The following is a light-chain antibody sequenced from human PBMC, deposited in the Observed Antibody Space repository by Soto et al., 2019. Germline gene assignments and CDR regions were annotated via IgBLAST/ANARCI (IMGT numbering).Light chain of an antibody. Sequence: EIVMSQSPATLSASPGERATLSCRASQSVSSNLAGYQQKPGQTPRLLIYGASTRATGIPARCSGSGSGTEFTLPISSLQSEDFAVYYCQQYNNWPPWTFGQGTKVDIK. CDR1: QSVSSN. J-gene: IGKJ1*01. V-gene: IGKV3-15*01. CDR2: GAS. CDR3: QQYNNWPPWT.